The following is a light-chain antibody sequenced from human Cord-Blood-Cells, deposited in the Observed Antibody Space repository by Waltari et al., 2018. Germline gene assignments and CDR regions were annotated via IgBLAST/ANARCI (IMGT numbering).Light chain of an antibody. CDR3: QQSYSTPFT. CDR1: QSISSY. Sequence: DIQMTQSPSSLSVSVGDRVTITCRASQSISSYLNWYQQKPGKAPKLLIYAASSLQSGFPSRFSGSGSGTDFTLTISSLQPEDFATYYCQQSYSTPFTFGPGTKVDIK. V-gene: IGKV1-39*01. J-gene: IGKJ3*01. CDR2: AAS.